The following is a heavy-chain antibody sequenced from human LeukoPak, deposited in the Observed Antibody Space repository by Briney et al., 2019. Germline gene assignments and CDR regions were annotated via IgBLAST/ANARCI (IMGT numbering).Heavy chain of an antibody. V-gene: IGHV1-24*01. D-gene: IGHD6-13*01. CDR1: GYTLTELS. J-gene: IGHJ4*02. CDR2: FDPEDGET. CDR3: ATPYSSSWTGVGYYPDY. Sequence: ASVKVSCKVSGYTLTELSMHWVRQAPGKGLEWMGGFDPEDGETIYAQKFQGRVTMTEDTSTDTAYMELSSLRSEDTAVYYCATPYSSSWTGVGYYPDYWGQGTLVTVSS.